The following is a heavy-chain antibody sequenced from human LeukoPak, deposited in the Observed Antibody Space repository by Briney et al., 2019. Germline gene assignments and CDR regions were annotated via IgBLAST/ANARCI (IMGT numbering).Heavy chain of an antibody. D-gene: IGHD6-13*01. V-gene: IGHV4-34*01. CDR2: INHSGST. J-gene: IGHJ5*02. Sequence: SETLSLTCAVYGGSFSGYYWSWTRQPPGKGLEWIGEINHSGSTNYNPSLKSRVTISVDTSKNQFSLKLSSVTAADTAVYYCAVTGYSSSWNWFDPWGQGTLVTVSS. CDR3: AVTGYSSSWNWFDP. CDR1: GGSFSGYY.